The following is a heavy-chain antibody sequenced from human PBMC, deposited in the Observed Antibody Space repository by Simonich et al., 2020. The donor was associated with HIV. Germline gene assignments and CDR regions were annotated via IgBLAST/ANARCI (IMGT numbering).Heavy chain of an antibody. J-gene: IGHJ4*02. Sequence: QVQLQQWGAGLLKPSETLSLTCAVHGGSFMKYHWSGIRQSPGKGLEWIGEISHRGSTNYSPSLKSRVTISVDTSKNQFYLKLNSVTAADTTVYYCARRTTAYFSFWGGFYFDYWGQGTLVTVSS. CDR1: GGSFMKYH. D-gene: IGHD3-3*01. CDR2: ISHRGST. V-gene: IGHV4-34*01. CDR3: ARRTTAYFSFWGGFYFDY.